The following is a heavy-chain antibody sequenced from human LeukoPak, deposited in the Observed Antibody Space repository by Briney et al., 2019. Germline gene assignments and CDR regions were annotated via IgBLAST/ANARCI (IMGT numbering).Heavy chain of an antibody. CDR1: GYTLTSYY. CDR3: ARALSYYYYGMDV. CDR2: INPSGGST. V-gene: IGHV1-46*01. Sequence: GASVKISCKASGYTLTSYYMHWVRQAPGQGLEWMGIINPSGGSTTYAQKFQGRVTMTRDTSTSTVYMELSSLRSEDTAVYYCARALSYYYYGMDVWGQGTTVTVSS. J-gene: IGHJ6*02.